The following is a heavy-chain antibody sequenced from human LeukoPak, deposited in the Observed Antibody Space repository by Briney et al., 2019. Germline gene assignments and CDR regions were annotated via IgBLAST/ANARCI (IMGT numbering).Heavy chain of an antibody. V-gene: IGHV3-48*01. Sequence: GGSLRLSCAASGFTFSSYSMNWVRQAPGKGLEWVSYISSSSSTIYYADSVKGRFTISRDNAKNSLYLQMNSLRADDTAVYYCASSDGDPELHYFGYWGQGTLVTVSS. CDR2: ISSSSSTI. CDR1: GFTFSSYS. D-gene: IGHD4-17*01. CDR3: ASSDGDPELHYFGY. J-gene: IGHJ4*02.